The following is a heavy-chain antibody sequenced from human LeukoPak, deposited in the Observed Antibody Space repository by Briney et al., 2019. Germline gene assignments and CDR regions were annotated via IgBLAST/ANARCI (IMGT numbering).Heavy chain of an antibody. J-gene: IGHJ4*02. CDR2: IIPMFGTA. Sequence: SVKVSCKASGVTFNNDVITWVRQAPGQGLECMGGIIPMFGTANYAQKVQGRVTITADKSTNTAYMELSSLTSEDTAVYYCALGLGIAAAELDYWGQGTLVTVSS. D-gene: IGHD6-13*01. CDR1: GVTFNNDV. V-gene: IGHV1-69*06. CDR3: ALGLGIAAAELDY.